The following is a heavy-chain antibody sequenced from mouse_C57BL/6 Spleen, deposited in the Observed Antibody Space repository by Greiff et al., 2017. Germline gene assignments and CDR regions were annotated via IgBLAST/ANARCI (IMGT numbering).Heavy chain of an antibody. Sequence: EVQGVESGGGLVKPGGSLKLSCAASGFTFSDYGMHWVRQAPEKGLEWVAYISSGSSTIYYADTVKGRFTISRDNAKNTLFLQMTSLRSEDTAMYYCARPSYDGYFAWFAYWGQGTLVTVSA. CDR2: ISSGSSTI. V-gene: IGHV5-17*01. CDR3: ARPSYDGYFAWFAY. J-gene: IGHJ3*01. CDR1: GFTFSDYG. D-gene: IGHD2-3*01.